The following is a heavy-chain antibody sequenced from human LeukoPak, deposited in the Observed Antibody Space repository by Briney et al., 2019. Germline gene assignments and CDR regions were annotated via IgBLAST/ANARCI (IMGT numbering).Heavy chain of an antibody. V-gene: IGHV3-21*01. D-gene: IGHD1-26*01. J-gene: IGHJ4*02. CDR2: ITSSSSYI. Sequence: GGSLRLSCAASGFTFSSYSMNWVRQAPGKGLEWVSSITSSSSYIYYADSVKGRFTISRDNAKNSLYLQMNSLRAEDTAVYYCARGLVGATIYWGQGTLVTVSS. CDR3: ARGLVGATIY. CDR1: GFTFSSYS.